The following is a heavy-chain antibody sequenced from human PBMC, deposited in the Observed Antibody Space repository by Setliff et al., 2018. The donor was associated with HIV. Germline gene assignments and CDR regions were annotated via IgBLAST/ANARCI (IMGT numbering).Heavy chain of an antibody. CDR3: ARGPTSYHY. CDR1: GYTFTTYG. CDR2: ISRYSGNT. J-gene: IGHJ4*02. V-gene: IGHV1-8*02. Sequence: ASVKVSCKASGYTFTTYGISWVRQAPGHGLEWMGWISRYSGNTLYAQKFQGRVTMTRNTSISTAYMELSSLRSEDTAVYYCARGPTSYHYWGQGTLVTSPQ. D-gene: IGHD3-16*01.